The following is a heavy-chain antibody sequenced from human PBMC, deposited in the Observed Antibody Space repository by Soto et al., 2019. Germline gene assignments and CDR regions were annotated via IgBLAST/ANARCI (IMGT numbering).Heavy chain of an antibody. CDR2: IYYSGST. V-gene: IGHV4-31*03. J-gene: IGHJ5*02. CDR3: ARVFSDSSSFFDP. D-gene: IGHD6-13*01. Sequence: SETLSLTCTVSGGSISSGGYYWSWIRQHPGKGLEWIGYIYYSGSTYYNPSLKSRVTISVDTSKNQFSLKLSSVTAADTAVYYCARVFSDSSSFFDPWGQGTLVT. CDR1: GGSISSGGYY.